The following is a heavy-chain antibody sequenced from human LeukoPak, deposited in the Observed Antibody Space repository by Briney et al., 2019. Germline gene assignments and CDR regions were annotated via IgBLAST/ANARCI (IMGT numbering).Heavy chain of an antibody. CDR3: ARRGPMRQPNWFDP. D-gene: IGHD3-10*01. V-gene: IGHV4-4*07. J-gene: IGHJ5*02. Sequence: SETLSLTCIVSGGSISSYSWTWILQPAGEGLEWIGRIYTSGTTNYNPSLKSRVTISVDTSRNQFSLKLSSVTAADTAVYYCARRGPMRQPNWFDPSGQGTLVTVSS. CDR1: GGSISSYS. CDR2: IYTSGTT.